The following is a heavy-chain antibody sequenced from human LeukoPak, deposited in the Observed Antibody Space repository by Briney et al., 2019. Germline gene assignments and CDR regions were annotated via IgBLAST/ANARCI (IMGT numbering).Heavy chain of an antibody. D-gene: IGHD1-1*01. CDR1: DDSITMFY. J-gene: IGHJ6*03. V-gene: IGHV4-59*01. CDR2: VDHTGST. CDR3: ARGRVSSSTWYSTYYYYFYMDV. Sequence: PSETLSLTCSVSDDSITMFYWTWIRQPPGKGLEWIGYVDHTGSTNFNPSLNGRVSISRDTTKNLFSLRLRSVTAADTAVYFCARGRVSSSTWYSTYYYYFYMDVWGKGTTVTVSS.